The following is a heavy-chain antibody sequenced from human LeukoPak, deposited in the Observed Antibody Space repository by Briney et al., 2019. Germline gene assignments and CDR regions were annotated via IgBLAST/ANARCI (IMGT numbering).Heavy chain of an antibody. J-gene: IGHJ3*02. CDR2: VWYDGTNE. CDR3: ARDRSVVTAPFDAFDI. V-gene: IGHV3-33*01. Sequence: PGGSLRLSCAASGFIFSRYGMHWVRQAPGKGLEWLALVWYDGTNEYYADSVKGRFTISRDNSKNTLYLQMNSLRAEDTAAYYCARDRSVVTAPFDAFDIWGQGTMVTVSS. CDR1: GFIFSRYG. D-gene: IGHD2-21*02.